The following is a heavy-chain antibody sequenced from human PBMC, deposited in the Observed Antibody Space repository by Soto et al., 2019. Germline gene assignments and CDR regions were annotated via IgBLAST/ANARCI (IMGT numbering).Heavy chain of an antibody. CDR3: TRAIVVLGATYYYHGMDV. V-gene: IGHV1-69*12. CDR1: GGTFRSYA. J-gene: IGHJ6*02. CDR2: IIPMFGTP. Sequence: QLQLVQSGAEVKKPGSSVKVSCKASGGTFRSYAISWVRQAPGQGLEWMGGIIPMFGTPNYAQKFQGRVTITADESTSTAYMELTSLRSEDTAIYFCTRAIVVLGATYYYHGMDVWGPGTTVTVSS. D-gene: IGHD2-21*01.